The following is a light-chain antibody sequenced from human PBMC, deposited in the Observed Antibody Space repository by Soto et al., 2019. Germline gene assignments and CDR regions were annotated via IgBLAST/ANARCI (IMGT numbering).Light chain of an antibody. CDR1: GSDIGAYKH. V-gene: IGLV2-14*01. J-gene: IGLJ2*01. Sequence: QSALTQPASVSGSPGQSITISFAGTGSDIGAYKHVSWYQHRPGQAPKLIIFDVSNRPSGVSARFSGSKSGNAASLVISGLQPEDEADYYCSSFTSSSTLRLGEGTKLTVL. CDR3: SSFTSSSTLR. CDR2: DVS.